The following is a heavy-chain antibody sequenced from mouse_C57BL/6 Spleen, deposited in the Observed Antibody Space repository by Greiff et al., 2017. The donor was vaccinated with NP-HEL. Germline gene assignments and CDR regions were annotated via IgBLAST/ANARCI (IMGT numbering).Heavy chain of an antibody. V-gene: IGHV1-80*01. Sequence: VQLVESGAELVKPGASVKISCKASGYAFSSYWMTWVKQRPGKGLEWIGQIYPGDGDTNYNGKFKGKATLTADKSSSTAYMQLSSLTAEDSAVYFCARGGGNYVGWFAYWGQGTLVTVSA. D-gene: IGHD2-1*01. CDR1: GYAFSSYW. J-gene: IGHJ3*01. CDR3: ARGGGNYVGWFAY. CDR2: IYPGDGDT.